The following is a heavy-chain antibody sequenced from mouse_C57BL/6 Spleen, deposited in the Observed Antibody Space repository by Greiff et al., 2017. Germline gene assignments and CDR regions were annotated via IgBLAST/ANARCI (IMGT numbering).Heavy chain of an antibody. CDR2: IWGDGST. V-gene: IGHV2-3*01. D-gene: IGHD2-12*01. J-gene: IGHJ4*01. CDR3: AKEKVFYDSDDGGRDYYAMDY. Sequence: LVAPSQSLFITCTVSGFSLTSYGVSLVRQPPGKGLEWLGVIWGDGSTNYHSALISSLSISKYNSKSQAFLKLNSLQTDDTATYYCAKEKVFYDSDDGGRDYYAMDYWGQGTSVTVSS. CDR1: GFSLTSYG.